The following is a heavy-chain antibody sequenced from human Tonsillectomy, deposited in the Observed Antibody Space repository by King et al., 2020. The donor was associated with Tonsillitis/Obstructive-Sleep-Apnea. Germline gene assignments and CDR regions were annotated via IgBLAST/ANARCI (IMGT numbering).Heavy chain of an antibody. CDR1: GGSFSGYY. CDR3: ARSTNMVGIDY. D-gene: IGHD4/OR15-4a*01. CDR2: INHSGNT. V-gene: IGHV4-34*01. Sequence: VQLQQWGAGLLKPSETLSLTCAVYGGSFSGYYWSWIRQPPGKGLEWIGEINHSGNTNYNPSLKSRVIISVDTSKNQFSLKLSSVTAADTAVFYCARSTNMVGIDYWGQGTLVTVSS. J-gene: IGHJ4*02.